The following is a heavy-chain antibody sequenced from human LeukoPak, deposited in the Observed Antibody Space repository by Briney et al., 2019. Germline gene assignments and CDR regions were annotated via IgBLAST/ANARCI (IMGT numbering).Heavy chain of an antibody. V-gene: IGHV4-39*01. D-gene: IGHD4-23*01. CDR2: IYYSGST. CDR3: ARQYGGNGYYFDY. CDR1: GGSISSSSYY. Sequence: SETLSLTCTVSGGSISSSSYYWGWIRQPPGKGLEWIGSIYYSGSTYYNPSLKSRVTISVDTSKNQFSLKLSSVTAADTAVYYCARQYGGNGYYFDYWGLGTLVTVSS. J-gene: IGHJ4*02.